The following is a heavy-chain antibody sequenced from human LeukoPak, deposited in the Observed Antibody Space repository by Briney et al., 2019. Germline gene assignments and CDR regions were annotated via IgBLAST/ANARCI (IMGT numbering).Heavy chain of an antibody. J-gene: IGHJ6*02. CDR2: INHSGST. Sequence: SETLSLTCAVYGGSFSGYYWSWIRQPPGKGLEWIGEINHSGSTNYNPSLKSRVTISVDTSKNQFSLKLSSVTAADTAVYYCARPHYYDSSGYYYQGMDVWGQGTTVTVSS. V-gene: IGHV4-34*01. CDR1: GGSFSGYY. D-gene: IGHD3-22*01. CDR3: ARPHYYDSSGYYYQGMDV.